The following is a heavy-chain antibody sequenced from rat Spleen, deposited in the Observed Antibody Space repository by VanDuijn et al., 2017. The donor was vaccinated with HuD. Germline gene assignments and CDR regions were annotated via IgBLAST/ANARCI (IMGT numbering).Heavy chain of an antibody. CDR2: INYDGSST. Sequence: EVQLVESDGGLVKPGRSLKLSCAASGFIFSDHYMAWVRQAPTKGLEWVATINYDGSSTYYRDSVKGRFTISRDNAKSTLYLQMDSLKSEYTATYYCARSVFDYWGQGVMVTVSS. CDR3: ARSVFDY. V-gene: IGHV5-29*01. CDR1: GFIFSDHY. J-gene: IGHJ2*01.